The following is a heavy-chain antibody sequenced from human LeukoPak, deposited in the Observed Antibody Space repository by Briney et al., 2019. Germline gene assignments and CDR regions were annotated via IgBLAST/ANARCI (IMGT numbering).Heavy chain of an antibody. CDR1: GFTFSSYA. V-gene: IGHV3-23*01. D-gene: IGHD3-3*01. Sequence: GGSLRLSCAASGFTFSSYAMSWVRQAPGKGLEWVAAISCSGGRTYYAGSVKGRFIICRHNSKNALYLQMNSLRAEDTAVYYCAMGFLYYVPMRGKWGEGTLVTVSS. CDR2: ISCSGGRT. CDR3: AMGFLYYVPMRGK. J-gene: IGHJ4*02.